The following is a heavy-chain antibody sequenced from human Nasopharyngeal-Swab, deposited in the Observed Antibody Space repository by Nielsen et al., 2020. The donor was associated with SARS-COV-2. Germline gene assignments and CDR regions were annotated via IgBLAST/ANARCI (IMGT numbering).Heavy chain of an antibody. J-gene: IGHJ6*03. D-gene: IGHD3-3*01. V-gene: IGHV3-7*03. Sequence: WIRQPPGKGLEWVANIKQDGSEKYYVDSVKGRFTISRDNAKNSLYLQMNSLRAEDTAVYYCARNDFWSGYYKGPMDVWGKGTTVTV. CDR3: ARNDFWSGYYKGPMDV. CDR2: IKQDGSEK.